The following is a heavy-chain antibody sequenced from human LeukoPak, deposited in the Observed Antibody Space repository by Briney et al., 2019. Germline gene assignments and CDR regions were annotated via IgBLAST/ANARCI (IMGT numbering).Heavy chain of an antibody. CDR2: INPSGGST. Sequence: ASVKVSCKASGYTFTSYAMNWVRQAPGQGLEWMGIINPSGGSTSYAQKFQGRVTMTRDTSTSTVYMELSSLRSEDTAVYYCAREVMRGSGIYYKLKWFDPWGQGTLVTVSS. D-gene: IGHD3-10*01. CDR1: GYTFTSYA. J-gene: IGHJ5*02. CDR3: AREVMRGSGIYYKLKWFDP. V-gene: IGHV1-46*01.